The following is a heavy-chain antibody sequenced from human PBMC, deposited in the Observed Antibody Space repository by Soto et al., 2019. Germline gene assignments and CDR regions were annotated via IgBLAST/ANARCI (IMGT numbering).Heavy chain of an antibody. V-gene: IGHV2-5*02. J-gene: IGHJ3*02. CDR1: GFSLSTSEVG. Sequence: QITLKESGPTLVKPTQTLTLTCTFSGFSLSTSEVGVGWIRQPPGKALEWLALIYWDDDKRYSPSLKRRLTITKDTPKTHVTLTLTNMDPVDTATYYCAHRTGYQLLFDAFDIWGQGTVVTVSS. CDR2: IYWDDDK. CDR3: AHRTGYQLLFDAFDI. D-gene: IGHD2-2*01.